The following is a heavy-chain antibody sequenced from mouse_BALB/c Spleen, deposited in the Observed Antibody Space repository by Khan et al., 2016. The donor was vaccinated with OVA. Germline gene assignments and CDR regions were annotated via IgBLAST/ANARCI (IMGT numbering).Heavy chain of an antibody. D-gene: IGHD2-14*01. CDR2: INPDSSTI. CDR1: GFDFSRYW. Sequence: EVKLLESGGGLVQPGGSLKLSCAASGFDFSRYWMSWVRQAPGKGLEWIGEINPDSSTINYTPSLKDKFIISRDNAKNTLYLLMSKVRSGDTALYYCARPYRYDGRAWFAYWGQGTLVTVSA. J-gene: IGHJ3*01. V-gene: IGHV4-1*02. CDR3: ARPYRYDGRAWFAY.